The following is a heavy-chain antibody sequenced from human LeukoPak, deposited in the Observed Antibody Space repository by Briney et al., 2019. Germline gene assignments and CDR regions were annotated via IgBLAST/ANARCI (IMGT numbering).Heavy chain of an antibody. CDR1: GGSISSSSYY. J-gene: IGHJ6*03. CDR3: ARGSSGWYSGNDYYYYMDV. Sequence: SETLSLTCTVSGGSISSSSYYWGWIRQPPGKGLEWIGSIYYSGSTYYNPSLKSRVTISVDTSKNQFSLKLSSVTAADTAVYYCARGSSGWYSGNDYYYYMDVWGKGTTVTVSS. D-gene: IGHD6-19*01. V-gene: IGHV4-39*07. CDR2: IYYSGST.